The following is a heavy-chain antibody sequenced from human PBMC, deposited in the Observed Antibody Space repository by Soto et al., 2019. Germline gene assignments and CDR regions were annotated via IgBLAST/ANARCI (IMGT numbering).Heavy chain of an antibody. D-gene: IGHD4-17*01. J-gene: IGHJ4*02. CDR1: GYSYTSYW. V-gene: IGHV5-51*01. CDR2: IYPGDSDT. Sequence: GEALKISCKGSGYSYTSYWIGRVRQTPGKGLEWMGIIYPGDSDTRYSPSFQGQVTISVDKSISTAYLQWSSLKASDTAIYYCTRGGGDDSGGKDHWGQGTPVTVSS. CDR3: TRGGGDDSGGKDH.